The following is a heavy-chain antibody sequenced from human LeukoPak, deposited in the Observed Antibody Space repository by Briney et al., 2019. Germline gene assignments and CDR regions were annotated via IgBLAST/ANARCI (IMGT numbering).Heavy chain of an antibody. J-gene: IGHJ4*02. CDR2: ISSDGNNK. CDR3: ARDEYLWVVIQLGLFDY. CDR1: GVTFSSYA. V-gene: IGHV3-30-3*01. Sequence: GGSLRLSCAASGVTFSSYAMHWVCQGPRERLGWVAVISSDGNNKSYADSVKGLFTISRDNSKNTLYLQMNSLRAEDTAVYYCARDEYLWVVIQLGLFDYWGQGTLVTVSS. D-gene: IGHD2-2*01.